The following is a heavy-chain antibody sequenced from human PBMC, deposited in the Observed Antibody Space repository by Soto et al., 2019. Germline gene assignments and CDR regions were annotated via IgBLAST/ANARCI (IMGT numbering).Heavy chain of an antibody. D-gene: IGHD3-3*01. Sequence: GSLRLSCAASGFTVSSNYMSWVRQAPGKGLEWVSVIYSGGSTYYADSVKGRFTISRDNSKNTLYLQMNSLRAEDTAVYYCARANSAPGIRFLEWLEIHWFDPWGQGTLVTVSS. CDR3: ARANSAPGIRFLEWLEIHWFDP. CDR2: IYSGGST. V-gene: IGHV3-66*01. CDR1: GFTVSSNY. J-gene: IGHJ5*02.